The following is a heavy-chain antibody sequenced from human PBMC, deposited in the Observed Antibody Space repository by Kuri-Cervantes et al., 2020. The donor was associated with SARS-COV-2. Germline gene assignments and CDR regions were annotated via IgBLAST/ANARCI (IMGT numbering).Heavy chain of an antibody. CDR1: GGSISSYY. V-gene: IGHV4-59*12. CDR3: ARTVVTAMDFDY. CDR2: IYYSGST. Sequence: SETLSLTCTVSGGSISSYYWSWIRQPPGKGLEWIGYIYYSGSTYYNPSLKSRVTISVDKSKNQFSLKLSSVTAADTAVYYCARTVVTAMDFDYWGQGTLVTVSS. D-gene: IGHD2-21*02. J-gene: IGHJ4*02.